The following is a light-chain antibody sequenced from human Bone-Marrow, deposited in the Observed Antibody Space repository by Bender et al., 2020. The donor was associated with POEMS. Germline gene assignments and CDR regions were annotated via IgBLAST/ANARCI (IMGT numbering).Light chain of an antibody. CDR3: QVWDTSTYVV. J-gene: IGLJ2*01. V-gene: IGLV2-11*01. Sequence: QSALTQPRSVSGSPGQSVTIPCTGTSSDVGGDNYVSWYQQHPGRAPKLMIYDVTYRPSGVPARFSGSKSGNTASLTISGTQALDEADYYCQVWDTSTYVVFGGGTKLTVL. CDR1: SSDVGGDNY. CDR2: DVT.